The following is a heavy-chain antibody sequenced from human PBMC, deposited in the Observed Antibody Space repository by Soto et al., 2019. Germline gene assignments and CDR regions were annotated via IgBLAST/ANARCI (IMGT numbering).Heavy chain of an antibody. J-gene: IGHJ4*02. Sequence: GGSLRLSCAASGFTFGSYAMTWVRQAPGEGLEWVSTITGSGGSTYYADSVKGRFTISRDTSKNTLYLQVNSLRAEDTAVYYCAKTGSFYYFDHWGQGTLVTAPQ. V-gene: IGHV3-23*01. CDR2: ITGSGGST. CDR3: AKTGSFYYFDH. CDR1: GFTFGSYA. D-gene: IGHD1-26*01.